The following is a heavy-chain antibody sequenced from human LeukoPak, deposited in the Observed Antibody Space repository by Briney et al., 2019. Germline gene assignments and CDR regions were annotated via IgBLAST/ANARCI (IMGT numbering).Heavy chain of an antibody. Sequence: GGSLRLSCAASGFTFSSYVMHWVRQAPGKGLEWVALISYDGSNIHYADSVKGRFTISRDNSKNTLYLQMNSLRAEDTAVYYCARSAAAGTGAFDIWGQGTMVTVSS. V-gene: IGHV3-30-3*01. J-gene: IGHJ3*02. CDR1: GFTFSSYV. D-gene: IGHD6-13*01. CDR2: ISYDGSNI. CDR3: ARSAAAGTGAFDI.